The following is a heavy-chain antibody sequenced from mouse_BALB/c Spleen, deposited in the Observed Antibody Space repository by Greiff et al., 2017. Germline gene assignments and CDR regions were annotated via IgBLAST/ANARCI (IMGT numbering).Heavy chain of an antibody. CDR2: ISSGSSTI. Sequence: VQLKESGGGLVQPGGSRKLSCAASGFTFSSFGMHWVRQAPEKGLEWVAYISSGSSTIYYADTVKGRFTISRDNPKNTLFLQMTSLRSEDTAMYYCARWSYGYDGGFAYWGQGTLVTVSA. CDR1: GFTFSSFG. CDR3: ARWSYGYDGGFAY. V-gene: IGHV5-17*02. D-gene: IGHD2-2*01. J-gene: IGHJ3*01.